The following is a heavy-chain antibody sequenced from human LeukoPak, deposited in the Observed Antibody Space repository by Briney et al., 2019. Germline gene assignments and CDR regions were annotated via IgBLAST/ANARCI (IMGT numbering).Heavy chain of an antibody. D-gene: IGHD3-22*01. V-gene: IGHV4-34*01. CDR1: GGSISSYH. CDR3: ARRGSDGSGYYLFDY. J-gene: IGHJ4*02. CDR2: INPSGGT. Sequence: SETLSLTCTVSGGSISSYHWSWIRQPPGKGLEWIGAINPSGGTNYNPSLKSRVTISVDTSKNQFSLQLSSVTAADTAVYYCARRGSDGSGYYLFDYWGQGTLVTVSS.